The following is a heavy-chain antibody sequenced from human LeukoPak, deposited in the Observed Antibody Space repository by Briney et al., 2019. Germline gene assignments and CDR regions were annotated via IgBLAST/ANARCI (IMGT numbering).Heavy chain of an antibody. J-gene: IGHJ4*02. V-gene: IGHV5-51*01. CDR1: GYSFTTYG. CDR2: IYPGNPNI. CDR3: ARESRRDGYKFDY. D-gene: IGHD5-24*01. Sequence: GESLKISCKGSGYSFTTYGIGWVRQMPGKGLDWMGLIYPGNPNIRYSPSFQGQVTISADKSINTAYLQWSSLKASDTAMYYCARESRRDGYKFDYWGQGTLVTVSS.